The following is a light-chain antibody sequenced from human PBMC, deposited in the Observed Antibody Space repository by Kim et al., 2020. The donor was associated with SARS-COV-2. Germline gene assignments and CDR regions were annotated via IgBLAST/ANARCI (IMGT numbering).Light chain of an antibody. CDR2: WAS. V-gene: IGKV4-1*01. Sequence: DIVMTQSPDSLAVSLGESATINCKSSQSVLYRSNNRNYLAWYQQTPGQPPKLLIYWASTRESGIPDRFSGSGSGTDFTLTISSLQAEDVTTYNCQQYYSIPPLTFGGGTKMEIK. J-gene: IGKJ4*01. CDR3: QQYYSIPPLT. CDR1: QSVLYRSNNRNY.